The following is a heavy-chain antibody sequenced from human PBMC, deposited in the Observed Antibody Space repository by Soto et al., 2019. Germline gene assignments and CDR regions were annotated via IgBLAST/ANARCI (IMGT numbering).Heavy chain of an antibody. Sequence: GGSMRISCAASGFTFSSYEMNWVRQAPGKGLDWVSYISSSGSTIYYADSVKGRFTISRDNAKNSLYLQMNSLRAEDTAVYYCARREEAAGIGGYYYYSGMDVWGQGTTVTVSS. CDR1: GFTFSSYE. V-gene: IGHV3-48*03. D-gene: IGHD6-13*01. J-gene: IGHJ6*02. CDR2: ISSSGSTI. CDR3: ARREEAAGIGGYYYYSGMDV.